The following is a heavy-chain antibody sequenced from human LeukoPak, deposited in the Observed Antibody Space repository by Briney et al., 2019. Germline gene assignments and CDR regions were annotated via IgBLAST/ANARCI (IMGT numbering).Heavy chain of an antibody. Sequence: GGSLRLSCAASGFTFSSYAMNWVRQAPGKGLEWVSSIYTSSAYIYYADSVKGRFTISRDNAKNSLNLQMNSLRAEDTAIYYCARDWKTNSFDYWGQGTLVTVSS. D-gene: IGHD1-1*01. CDR1: GFTFSSYA. J-gene: IGHJ4*02. CDR3: ARDWKTNSFDY. V-gene: IGHV3-21*01. CDR2: IYTSSAYI.